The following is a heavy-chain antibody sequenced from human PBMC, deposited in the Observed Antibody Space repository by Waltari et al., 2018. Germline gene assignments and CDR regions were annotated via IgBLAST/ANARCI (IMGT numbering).Heavy chain of an antibody. CDR2: IDNSKST. Sequence: QAHLQESATGLVKPSQPLSLTCPVSVGSISTGSSYRSWPQQPAGKGLEWSGHIDNSKSTNYNPSLKSRITITVETSKNMDSRRLSSVTAADTAGYYCARDRSIAARPKWFDPWGQGTLVTVSS. CDR1: VGSISTGSSY. CDR3: ARDRSIAARPKWFDP. J-gene: IGHJ5*02. V-gene: IGHV4-61*02. D-gene: IGHD6-6*01.